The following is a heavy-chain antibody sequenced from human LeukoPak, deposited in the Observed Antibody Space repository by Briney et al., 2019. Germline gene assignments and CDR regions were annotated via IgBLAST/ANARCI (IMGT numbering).Heavy chain of an antibody. V-gene: IGHV3-30*18. J-gene: IGHJ4*02. CDR3: AKVISGYEEIGY. CDR2: ISYDGSNK. Sequence: GGSLRLSCAASGFAFSSYGMPWVRQAPGKGLEWVAVISYDGSNKYYADSVKGRFTISRDNSKNTLYLQMNSLRAEDTAVYYCAKVISGYEEIGYWGQGTLVTVSS. CDR1: GFAFSSYG. D-gene: IGHD5-12*01.